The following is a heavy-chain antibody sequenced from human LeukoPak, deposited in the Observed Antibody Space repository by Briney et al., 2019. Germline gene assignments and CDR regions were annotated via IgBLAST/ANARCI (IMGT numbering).Heavy chain of an antibody. CDR3: ARGDGGAAGYDY. J-gene: IGHJ4*02. CDR1: GFTFSSYS. V-gene: IGHV3-21*01. CDR2: ISSSSSYI. Sequence: GGSLRLSCAASGFTFSSYSMNWVRQAPGKGLEWVSSISSSSSYIYYADSVKGRFTISRDNAKNSLYLQMNSLRAEDAAVYYCARGDGGAAGYDYWGQGTLVTVSS. D-gene: IGHD1-26*01.